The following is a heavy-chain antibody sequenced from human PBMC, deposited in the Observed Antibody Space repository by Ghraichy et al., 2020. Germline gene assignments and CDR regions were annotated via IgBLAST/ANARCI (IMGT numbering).Heavy chain of an antibody. D-gene: IGHD5-18*01. CDR1: GFTFSGSG. CDR3: TSESHTDMVVLGY. CDR2: IRSKANNYAT. V-gene: IGHV3-73*01. J-gene: IGHJ4*02. Sequence: GGSLRLSCGASGFTFSGSGVHWVRQASGRGLEWVGRIRSKANNYATGYAASVTGRFTISRDDSENTAYLQMNSLETEDTAVYYCTSESHTDMVVLGYWGQGTLVTVSS.